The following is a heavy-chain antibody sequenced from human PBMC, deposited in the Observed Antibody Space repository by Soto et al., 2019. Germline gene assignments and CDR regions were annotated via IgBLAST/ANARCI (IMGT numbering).Heavy chain of an antibody. J-gene: IGHJ5*02. CDR2: IDSSGEK. CDR3: ARRQMAVAVSPWFDP. CDR1: GLSITDSEMG. V-gene: IGHV2-26*01. D-gene: IGHD6-19*01. Sequence: QVTLKESGPVLVKPTETLTLRCTVSGLSITDSEMGVSWIRQPPGQPLEWLAHIDSSGEKSYRTFLKSRLAISKDTSKSQIVLTLTNMDPADTATYYCARRQMAVAVSPWFDPWGQGIPVNVSS.